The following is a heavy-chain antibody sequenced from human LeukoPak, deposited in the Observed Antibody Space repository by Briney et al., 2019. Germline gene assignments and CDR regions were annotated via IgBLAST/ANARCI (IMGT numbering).Heavy chain of an antibody. D-gene: IGHD2/OR15-2a*01. CDR1: GYSISSGYY. Sequence: SETLSLTCAVSGYSISSGYYWGWIRQPPGKGLEWIGSIYHSGSTYYNPSLKSRVTISVDTSKNQFSLKLSSVTAADTAVYYCARTNSAYYYMDVWGKGTTVTVSS. CDR2: IYHSGST. CDR3: ARTNSAYYYMDV. V-gene: IGHV4-38-2*01. J-gene: IGHJ6*03.